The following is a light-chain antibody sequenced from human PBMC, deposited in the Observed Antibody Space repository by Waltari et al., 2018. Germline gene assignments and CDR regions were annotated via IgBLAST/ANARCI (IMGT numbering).Light chain of an antibody. CDR1: QSVLYSSDNKNF. Sequence: DIVMTQSPDSLAVSLGERATINCKSSQSVLYSSDNKNFLAWYQQKPGQPPKLLIDWASTRESGVPDRFSGSGSGTDFTLTISSLQAEDVAVYYCQQYYSTPWTFAQGTKVEIK. CDR3: QQYYSTPWT. V-gene: IGKV4-1*01. J-gene: IGKJ1*01. CDR2: WAS.